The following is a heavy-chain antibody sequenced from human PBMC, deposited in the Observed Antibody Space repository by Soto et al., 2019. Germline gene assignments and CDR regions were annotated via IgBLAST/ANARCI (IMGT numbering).Heavy chain of an antibody. CDR3: ARAVGGSYVDL. CDR1: GGPFSSSA. Sequence: QVQLVQSGAEVKKPGSSVKVSCKASGGPFSSSAITWVRQAPGQGPEWMARLTPSLGPPAYAPKFQGRLTITADECTSTAYMELKALPSEDTAVYSCARAVGGSYVDLLGQGTEVTVSS. J-gene: IGHJ4*02. D-gene: IGHD1-26*01. CDR2: LTPSLGPP. V-gene: IGHV1-69*11.